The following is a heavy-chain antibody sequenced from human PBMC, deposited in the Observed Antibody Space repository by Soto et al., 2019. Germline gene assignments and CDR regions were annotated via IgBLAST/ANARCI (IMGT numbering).Heavy chain of an antibody. J-gene: IGHJ4*02. D-gene: IGHD6-13*01. CDR3: ARDPLGQQLGQDFDY. Sequence: ASVKVSCKASGYTFTSYGISWVRQAPGQGLEWMGWISAYNGSTNYAQKLQGRVTMTTDTSTSTAYMELRSLRSDDTAVYYCARDPLGQQLGQDFDYWGQGTLVTVSS. CDR2: ISAYNGST. CDR1: GYTFTSYG. V-gene: IGHV1-18*01.